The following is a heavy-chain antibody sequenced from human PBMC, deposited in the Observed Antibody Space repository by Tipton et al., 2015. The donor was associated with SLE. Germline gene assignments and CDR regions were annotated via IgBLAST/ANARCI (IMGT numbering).Heavy chain of an antibody. V-gene: IGHV4-31*03. Sequence: TLSLTCSVSGGSISSGYYYWTWIRQHPGKGLEWIGNNYDSGSTYYSPSLKSRVTISVDTSKNQFSLRLRSATAADTAVYYCAKSVAVRPKFDNWGQGALVTVSS. CDR1: GGSISSGYYY. D-gene: IGHD6-19*01. CDR2: NYDSGST. CDR3: AKSVAVRPKFDN. J-gene: IGHJ4*02.